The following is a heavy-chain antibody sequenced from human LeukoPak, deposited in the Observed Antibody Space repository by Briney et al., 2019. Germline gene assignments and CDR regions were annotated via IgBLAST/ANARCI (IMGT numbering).Heavy chain of an antibody. Sequence: PSETLSLTCAVYGGSFSGYYWSWIRQPPGKGLEWIGEINHSGSTNYNPSLKSRVTISVDTSKNQFSLKLSSVTAADTAVYYCASSEWSYQAGYYYYYMDVWGKGTTVTVSS. CDR2: INHSGST. CDR1: GGSFSGYY. V-gene: IGHV4-34*01. CDR3: ASSEWSYQAGYYYYYMDV. J-gene: IGHJ6*03. D-gene: IGHD3-3*01.